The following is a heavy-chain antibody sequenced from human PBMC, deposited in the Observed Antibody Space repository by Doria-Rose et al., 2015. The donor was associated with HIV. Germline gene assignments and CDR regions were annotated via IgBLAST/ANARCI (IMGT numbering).Heavy chain of an antibody. J-gene: IGHJ4*02. Sequence: KGLEWVAVIWYDGSNKYYADSVQGRFTISRDNSKNTLYLRMSSLRAEDTAVYYCARDSGFGWTFDYWGQGTLVTVSS. CDR3: ARDSGFGWTFDY. V-gene: IGHV3-33*01. D-gene: IGHD1-26*01. CDR2: IWYDGSNK.